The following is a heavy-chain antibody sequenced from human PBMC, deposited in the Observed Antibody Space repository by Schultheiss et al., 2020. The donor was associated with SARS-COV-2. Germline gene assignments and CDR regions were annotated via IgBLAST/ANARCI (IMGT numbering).Heavy chain of an antibody. V-gene: IGHV4-31*03. J-gene: IGHJ4*02. CDR3: ARDGLPGQWLYGAY. CDR2: IYYSGST. D-gene: IGHD6-19*01. CDR1: GGSISSGGYY. Sequence: SETLSLTCTVSGGSISSGGYYWSWIRQHPGKGLEWIGYIYYSGSTYYNPSLKSRVTISVDTSKNQFSLKLSSVTAADTAVYYCARDGLPGQWLYGAYWGQGTLVTVSS.